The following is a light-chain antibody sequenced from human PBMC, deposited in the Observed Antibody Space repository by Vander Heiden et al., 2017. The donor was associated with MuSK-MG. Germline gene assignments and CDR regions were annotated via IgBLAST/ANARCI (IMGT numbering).Light chain of an antibody. CDR2: LGS. J-gene: IGKJ2*01. Sequence: DIVMTQSPLSLPVTPGEPASISCRSSQSLLHSNGYNYLDWYLQKPGQSPQLLIYLGSNRASGVPDRFSASGSGTDFTLKISRVEAEDVGVYYCRQALQTRHTFGQGTKLEIK. V-gene: IGKV2-28*01. CDR1: QSLLHSNGYNY. CDR3: RQALQTRHT.